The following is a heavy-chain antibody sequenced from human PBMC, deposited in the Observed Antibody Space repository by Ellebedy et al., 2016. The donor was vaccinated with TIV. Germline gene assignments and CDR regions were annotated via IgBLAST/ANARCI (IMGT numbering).Heavy chain of an antibody. J-gene: IGHJ5*01. CDR2: ISGTGYST. Sequence: PGGSLRLSCGASGFTFTAYAMSWVRQDPGKGLEWVASISGTGYSTYYADSMKGRFSISRDNSKNFVYLHMNNLQADDTATYYCAKAGYNSHEKNNWFDFWGQGTLVTVSS. CDR1: GFTFTAYA. D-gene: IGHD5-24*01. V-gene: IGHV3-23*01. CDR3: AKAGYNSHEKNNWFDF.